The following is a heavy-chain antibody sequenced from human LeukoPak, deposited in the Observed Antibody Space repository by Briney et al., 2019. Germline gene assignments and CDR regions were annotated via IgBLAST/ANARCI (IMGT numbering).Heavy chain of an antibody. CDR2: VSGSDGRT. V-gene: IGHV3-23*01. J-gene: IGHJ4*02. Sequence: GGSLRLSCAASGFTFSSHAMSWVRQTPGKGLEWVSAVSGSDGRTYYADSVKGRFTISRDNSKNTLYLQMNSLRAEDTAVYYCAKGFSTALDYWGQGTLVTVPS. CDR1: GFTFSSHA. CDR3: AKGFSTALDY. D-gene: IGHD2-21*02.